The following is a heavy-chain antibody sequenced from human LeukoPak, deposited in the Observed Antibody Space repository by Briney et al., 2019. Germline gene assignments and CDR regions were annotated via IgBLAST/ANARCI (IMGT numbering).Heavy chain of an antibody. J-gene: IGHJ6*03. Sequence: GGSLRLSCAASGFTFSSYWMSWVRQAPGKGLEWVANIKQDGSEKYYVDSVKGRFTISRDNSKNTLYLQMNSLRAEDTAVYYCAKDRYCSSTSCYWWGPRRDPTANTMDVWGKGTTVTVSS. CDR2: IKQDGSEK. CDR1: GFTFSSYW. CDR3: AKDRYCSSTSCYWWGPRRDPTANTMDV. D-gene: IGHD2-2*01. V-gene: IGHV3-7*01.